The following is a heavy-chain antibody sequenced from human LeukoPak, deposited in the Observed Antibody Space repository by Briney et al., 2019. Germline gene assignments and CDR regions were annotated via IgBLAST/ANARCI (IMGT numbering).Heavy chain of an antibody. Sequence: GGSLRLSCVVSGFTFSSYVMSWVRQAPGKGLEWVSTISGSGGSTYSADSVKGRFTISRDSSKNTVFLQMNSLRTEDTAVYYCARELGDGGTIDYWGQGTLVTVSS. D-gene: IGHD2-15*01. J-gene: IGHJ4*02. CDR2: ISGSGGST. CDR1: GFTFSSYV. V-gene: IGHV3-23*01. CDR3: ARELGDGGTIDY.